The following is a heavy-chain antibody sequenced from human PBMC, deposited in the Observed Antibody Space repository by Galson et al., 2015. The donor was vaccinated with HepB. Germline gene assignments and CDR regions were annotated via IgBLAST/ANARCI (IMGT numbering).Heavy chain of an antibody. Sequence: SLRLSCAASGSTFSSYGMHWVRQAPGKGLEWVAVIWYDGSYKYYADSVKGRFTISRDNSKNTLYLQMNSLRAEDTAVYYCARDRMILPMDVWGKGTTVTVSS. J-gene: IGHJ6*03. V-gene: IGHV3-33*01. D-gene: IGHD3-22*01. CDR1: GSTFSSYG. CDR3: ARDRMILPMDV. CDR2: IWYDGSYK.